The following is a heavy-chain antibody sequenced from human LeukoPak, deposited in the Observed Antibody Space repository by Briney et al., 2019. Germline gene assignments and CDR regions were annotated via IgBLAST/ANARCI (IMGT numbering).Heavy chain of an antibody. Sequence: GGSLRLSCAASGFSFSGYSMNWVRQAPGKGLDWVSYISSGSRTIFDADSVKGRFTISRDNAKNSLYLQMNSLRAEDTAVYYCARDLRGLRWLDWGQGTLVTVSS. CDR1: GFSFSGYS. CDR2: ISSGSRTI. J-gene: IGHJ4*02. CDR3: ARDLRGLRWLD. D-gene: IGHD4-23*01. V-gene: IGHV3-48*04.